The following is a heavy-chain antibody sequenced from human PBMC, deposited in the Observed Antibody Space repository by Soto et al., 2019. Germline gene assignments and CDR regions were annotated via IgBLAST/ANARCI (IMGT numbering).Heavy chain of an antibody. CDR3: ARKLSIAVAGTGGSAEGYFDY. V-gene: IGHV4-34*01. D-gene: IGHD6-19*01. J-gene: IGHJ4*02. Sequence: SETLSLTCAVYGGSFSGYYWSWIRQPPGKGLEWIGEINHSGSTNYNPSLKSRVTISVDTSKNQFSLKLSSVTAADTAVYYCARKLSIAVAGTGGSAEGYFDYWGQGTLVTVSS. CDR1: GGSFSGYY. CDR2: INHSGST.